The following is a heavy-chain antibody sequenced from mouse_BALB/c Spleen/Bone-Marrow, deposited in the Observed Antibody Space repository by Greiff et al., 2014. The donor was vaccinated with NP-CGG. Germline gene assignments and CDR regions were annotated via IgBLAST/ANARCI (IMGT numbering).Heavy chain of an antibody. CDR1: GFAFSSYW. D-gene: IGHD6-1*01. CDR2: INPDSGTI. CDR3: ARAGGCSYLDV. J-gene: IGHJ1*01. Sequence: VQLKESGGGLVQPGGSLKLSCAASGFAFSSYWMTWVRQGPGKGLEWIGEINPDSGTINYTPSLKDKFIISRDNAKNTLYLQMSKVRSEYTALYYCARAGGCSYLDVWGPGTTVTVSS. V-gene: IGHV4-1*02.